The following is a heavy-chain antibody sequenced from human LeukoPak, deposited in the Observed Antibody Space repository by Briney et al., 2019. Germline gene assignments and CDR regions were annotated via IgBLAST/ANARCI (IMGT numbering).Heavy chain of an antibody. V-gene: IGHV4-39*02. CDR3: AKEIWPTVTTPGRTYFDY. Sequence: PSETLSLTCTVSGGSISSSSYYWGWIRQPPGKGLEWIGSIYYSGSTYYNPSLKSRVTISVDTSKNQFSLKLSSVTAADTAVYYCAKEIWPTVTTPGRTYFDYWGQGALVTVSS. CDR2: IYYSGST. J-gene: IGHJ4*02. D-gene: IGHD4-17*01. CDR1: GGSISSSSYY.